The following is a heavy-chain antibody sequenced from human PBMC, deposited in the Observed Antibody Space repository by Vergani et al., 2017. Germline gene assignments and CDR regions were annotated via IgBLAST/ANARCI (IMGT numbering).Heavy chain of an antibody. Sequence: QVQLQESGPGLVKPSETLSLTCTVSGGSISSYYWSWIRQPPGKGLEWIGYIYYSGSTNYNPSLKSRVTISVDTSKNQFSLKLSSVTAADTAVYYCARHSVVVPAAIGERRGYYMDVWGKGTTVTVSS. CDR3: ARHSVVVPAAIGERRGYYMDV. D-gene: IGHD2-2*02. CDR1: GGSISSYY. V-gene: IGHV4-59*01. CDR2: IYYSGST. J-gene: IGHJ6*03.